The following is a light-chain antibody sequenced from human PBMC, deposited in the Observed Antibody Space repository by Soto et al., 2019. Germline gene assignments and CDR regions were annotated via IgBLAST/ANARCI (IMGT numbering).Light chain of an antibody. Sequence: QSVLTQPPSASGTPGQRVTISCSGSSSNIGSNYVYWYQQLPGTAPKLLIYSNNQRPSGVPDRFSGSKSDTSASLAISGLRSEDEADYYCAAWDDSLSGLYVFGTGTKVTVL. CDR1: SSNIGSNY. CDR2: SNN. CDR3: AAWDDSLSGLYV. J-gene: IGLJ1*01. V-gene: IGLV1-47*02.